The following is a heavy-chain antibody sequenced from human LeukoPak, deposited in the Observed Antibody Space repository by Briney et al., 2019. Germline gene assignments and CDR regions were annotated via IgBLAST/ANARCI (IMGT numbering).Heavy chain of an antibody. D-gene: IGHD3-22*01. CDR2: MNWNGGST. CDR3: ARDYYDSSGPHDAFDI. J-gene: IGHJ3*02. Sequence: GGSLRLSCAASGFTFDDYGMSWVRQAPGKGLEWVSGMNWNGGSTGYADSVKGRFTISRDNAKNSLYLQMNSLRAEDTALYYCARDYYDSSGPHDAFDIWGQGTMVTVSS. V-gene: IGHV3-20*04. CDR1: GFTFDDYG.